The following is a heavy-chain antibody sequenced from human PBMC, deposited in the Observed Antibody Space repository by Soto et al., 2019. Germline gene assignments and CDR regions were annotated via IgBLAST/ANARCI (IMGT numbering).Heavy chain of an antibody. D-gene: IGHD2-21*02. CDR2: IIPIFGTA. CDR1: GVTFSSYA. Sequence: SVKVSCKASGVTFSSYAISWVRQAPGQGLEWMGGIIPIFGTANYAQKFQGRVTITADESTSTAYMELSSLRSEDTAVYYCARDLCGGDCYSVGTFAYFDYWGQGTLVTVSS. CDR3: ARDLCGGDCYSVGTFAYFDY. V-gene: IGHV1-69*13. J-gene: IGHJ4*02.